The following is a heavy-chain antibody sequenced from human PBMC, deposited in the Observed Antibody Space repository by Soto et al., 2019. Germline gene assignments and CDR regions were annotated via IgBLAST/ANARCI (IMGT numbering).Heavy chain of an antibody. Sequence: GEYLRLSCAASGITFSSYAMSWVRQAPGKGLEWVSAISGSGGSTYYADSVKGRFTISRDNSKNTLYLQMNSLRAEDTAVYYCAKWTTIFGVVIITPGMDVWGQGTTVTVSS. D-gene: IGHD3-3*01. V-gene: IGHV3-23*01. CDR2: ISGSGGST. CDR1: GITFSSYA. CDR3: AKWTTIFGVVIITPGMDV. J-gene: IGHJ6*02.